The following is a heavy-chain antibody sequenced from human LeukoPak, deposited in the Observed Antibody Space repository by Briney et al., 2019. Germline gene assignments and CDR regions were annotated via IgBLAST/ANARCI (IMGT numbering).Heavy chain of an antibody. CDR2: MNPNSGNT. V-gene: IGHV1-8*01. CDR1: GYTFTSYD. J-gene: IGHJ4*02. D-gene: IGHD3-22*01. Sequence: ASVKVSCKASGYTFTSYDINWVRQATGQGLEWMGWMNPNSGNTGYAQKFQGRVTTTRNTSISTAYMELSSLRSEDTAVYCCARGRKHSSGYHYWGQGTLVTVSS. CDR3: ARGRKHSSGYHY.